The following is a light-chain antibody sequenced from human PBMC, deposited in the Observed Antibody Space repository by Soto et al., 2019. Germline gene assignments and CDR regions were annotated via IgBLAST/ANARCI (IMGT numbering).Light chain of an antibody. CDR1: SSGVGGYDH. V-gene: IGLV2-14*03. J-gene: IGLJ3*02. CDR3: SSYTNKDTLL. Sequence: QSALTQPASVSGSPGQSITISCTGTSSGVGGYDHVSWYQQHPGKAPKLIIYDVTVRPSGISPRFSGSKSDNTASLAVSGLQPEDEADYYCSSYTNKDTLLFGGGTKLTV. CDR2: DVT.